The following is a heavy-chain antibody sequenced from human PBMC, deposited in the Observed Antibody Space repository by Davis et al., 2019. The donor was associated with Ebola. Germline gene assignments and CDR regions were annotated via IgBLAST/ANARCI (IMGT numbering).Heavy chain of an antibody. J-gene: IGHJ6*02. CDR3: ARKNAMDV. V-gene: IGHV1-3*01. CDR1: GYTFTNYA. Sequence: ASVKVSCKTSGYTFTNYAIHWVRQAPGQRLEWMGWINAGNGNTKYSQKFQGRVTMTRDTSISTAYMELSSLTSEDTAVYYCARKNAMDVWGQGTTVTVSS. CDR2: INAGNGNT.